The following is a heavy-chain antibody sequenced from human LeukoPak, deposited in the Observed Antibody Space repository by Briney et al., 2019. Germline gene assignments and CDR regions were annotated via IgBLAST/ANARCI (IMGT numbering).Heavy chain of an antibody. Sequence: ASVKVSCKASGYTFTSYGISWVRRAPGQGLEWMGWISAYNGNTNYAQKLQGRVTMTTDTSTSTAYMELRSLRSDDTAVYYCARDLPGYYYDSSGYYTYWGQGTLVTVSS. V-gene: IGHV1-18*01. J-gene: IGHJ4*02. CDR1: GYTFTSYG. CDR3: ARDLPGYYYDSSGYYTY. D-gene: IGHD3-22*01. CDR2: ISAYNGNT.